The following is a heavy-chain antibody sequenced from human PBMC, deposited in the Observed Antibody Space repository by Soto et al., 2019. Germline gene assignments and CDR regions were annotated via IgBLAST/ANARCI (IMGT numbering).Heavy chain of an antibody. V-gene: IGHV1-3*01. CDR2: INAGNGNT. J-gene: IGHJ4*02. CDR3: ARMGSGFYWYY. CDR1: GYTFTTYA. Sequence: QVQLVQSGAEVKKPGASVKVSCKASGYTFTTYAIHWVRQAPGQRLEWMGWINAGNGNTKYSQKFQGRVTITRDTSANTAYMELSSLRSEDTAVYYCARMGSGFYWYYWGQGTLVTVSS. D-gene: IGHD1-26*01.